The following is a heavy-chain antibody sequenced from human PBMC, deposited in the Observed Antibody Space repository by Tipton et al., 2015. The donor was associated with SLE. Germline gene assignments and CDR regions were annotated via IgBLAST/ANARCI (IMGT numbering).Heavy chain of an antibody. CDR1: GYSISSGYY. CDR2: VSHRGTT. CDR3: ANQNWNYYS. J-gene: IGHJ4*02. D-gene: IGHD1-7*01. V-gene: IGHV4-38-2*01. Sequence: PGLVKPSETLSLTCAVSGYSISSGYYWGWIRQPPGKGLEWIGEVSHRGTTNYNPSLDSRVTISLDRFNNQFTLKMTSVTAADTAVYYCANQNWNYYSWGQGNLVTVSS.